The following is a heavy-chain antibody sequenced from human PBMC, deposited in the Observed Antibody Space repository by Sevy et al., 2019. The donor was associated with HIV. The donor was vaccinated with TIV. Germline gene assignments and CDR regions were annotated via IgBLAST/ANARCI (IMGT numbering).Heavy chain of an antibody. J-gene: IGHJ3*01. Sequence: SETLSLTCTVSGGSISSYLWSWIRQPPGRGLEWIGYMYNTWSTNYNPSPKSRVTISLDTSKNQFSLKLSSVTAADTAVYYCARHQTTAVLYAFDLWGQGTMVTVSS. D-gene: IGHD2-21*02. CDR2: MYNTWST. CDR1: GGSISSYL. V-gene: IGHV4-59*08. CDR3: ARHQTTAVLYAFDL.